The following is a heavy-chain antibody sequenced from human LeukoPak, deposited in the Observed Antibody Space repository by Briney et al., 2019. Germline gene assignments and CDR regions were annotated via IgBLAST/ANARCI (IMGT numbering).Heavy chain of an antibody. V-gene: IGHV3-23*01. Sequence: GGSLRLSCAASGFTFSSYAMSWVRQAPGKGLEWVSAISGSGGSTYYADSVKGRFTISRDNSKNTLYLQMNSLRAEDTAVYYCARVNVYGSGSHFDYWGQGTLVTVSS. CDR2: ISGSGGST. CDR3: ARVNVYGSGSHFDY. CDR1: GFTFSSYA. D-gene: IGHD3-10*01. J-gene: IGHJ4*02.